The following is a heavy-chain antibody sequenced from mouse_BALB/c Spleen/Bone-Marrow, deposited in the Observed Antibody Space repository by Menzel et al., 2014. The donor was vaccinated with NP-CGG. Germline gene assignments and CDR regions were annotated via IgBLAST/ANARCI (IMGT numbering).Heavy chain of an antibody. CDR1: GYSFTSYW. Sequence: QVQLQQPGAELVRPGASVKLSCKASGYSFTSYWMNWVKQRPGQGLEWIGMIHPSGSETRLNQNFKDKATLTVDKSSSTAYMQPSSPTSEVSAGYYCARSRGEGYWGQGTLVTVSA. V-gene: IGHV1S82*01. J-gene: IGHJ3*01. CDR2: IHPSGSET. CDR3: ARSRGEGY. D-gene: IGHD6-2*01.